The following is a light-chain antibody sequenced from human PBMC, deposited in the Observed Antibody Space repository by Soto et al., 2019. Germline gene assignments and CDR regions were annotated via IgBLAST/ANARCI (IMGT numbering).Light chain of an antibody. V-gene: IGKV1-5*03. CDR3: QQYKSYPIT. J-gene: IGKJ5*01. CDR2: KAS. Sequence: DIQMTQFPSTLSASVGDRVTITCRASQSINSWLAWYQQKPGKAPKLLLFKASSLESGVPSRYSGSGSGTEFTLTISSLQPDDFATYYCQQYKSYPITFGQGTRLEIK. CDR1: QSINSW.